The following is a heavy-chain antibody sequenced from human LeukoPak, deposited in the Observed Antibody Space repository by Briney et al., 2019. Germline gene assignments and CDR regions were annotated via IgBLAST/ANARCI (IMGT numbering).Heavy chain of an antibody. V-gene: IGHV4-39*07. D-gene: IGHD1-26*01. CDR3: ARIGGSFYFYYYMDV. Sequence: SETLSLTCTVSGGSIRSSSYNWGWIRQPPGKGLECIGSILYTGTTYYNPSLKSRVTISVDTSKNQFSLKLSSVTAADTAVYYCARIGGSFYFYYYMDVWGKGTTVTVS. CDR1: GGSIRSSSYN. J-gene: IGHJ6*03. CDR2: ILYTGTT.